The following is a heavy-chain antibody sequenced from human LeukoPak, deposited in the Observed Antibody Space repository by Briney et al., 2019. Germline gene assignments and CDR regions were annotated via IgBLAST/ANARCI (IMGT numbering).Heavy chain of an antibody. CDR3: ARDVVAAVGSFDY. J-gene: IGHJ4*02. V-gene: IGHV4-4*07. CDR1: GDSISTFY. CDR2: IYTSGST. D-gene: IGHD6-13*01. Sequence: KASETLSLTCTAFGDSISTFYWSWIRQPAGKGLEWIGHIYTSGSTNYNPSLKSRVTMSVDTSKNQFFLKLSSVTAADTAVYYCARDVVAAVGSFDYWGQGILVTVSS.